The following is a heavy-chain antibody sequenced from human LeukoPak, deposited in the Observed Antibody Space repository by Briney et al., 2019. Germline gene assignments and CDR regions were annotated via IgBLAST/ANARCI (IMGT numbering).Heavy chain of an antibody. D-gene: IGHD3-22*01. J-gene: IGHJ4*02. CDR2: IYYSGST. Sequence: SETLSLTCSVSGGSISRTSYYWDWIRQPPGKGLEWIGSIYYSGSTYYNPSLKSRVTISVDTSKNQFSLKLSSVTAADTAVYYCARSSGYYYVPYYFDYWGQGTLVTVSS. CDR3: ARSSGYYYVPYYFDY. CDR1: GGSISRTSYY. V-gene: IGHV4-39*07.